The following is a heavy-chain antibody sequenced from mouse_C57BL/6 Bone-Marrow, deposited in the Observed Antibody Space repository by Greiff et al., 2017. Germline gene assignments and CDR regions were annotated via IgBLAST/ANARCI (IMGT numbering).Heavy chain of an antibody. D-gene: IGHD2-10*02. CDR2: ISAGGSYT. CDR1: GFTFSSYA. CDR3: TRDSAYGNNY. V-gene: IGHV5-4*01. J-gene: IGHJ2*01. Sequence: EVKLMESGAGLVKPGGSLKLSCAASGFTFSSYAMSWVRQTPEKRLEWVGTISAGGSYTDYPDNVKGRFTISRDNAKNNLYLQMSNLKSEDTAMYYCTRDSAYGNNYWGQGTTLTVSS.